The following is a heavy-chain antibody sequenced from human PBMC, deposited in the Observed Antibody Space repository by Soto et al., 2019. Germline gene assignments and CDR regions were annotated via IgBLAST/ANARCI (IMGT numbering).Heavy chain of an antibody. CDR3: ARQPKDAFDI. J-gene: IGHJ3*02. CDR1: GGSISSSSYY. V-gene: IGHV4-39*01. CDR2: IYYRGST. Sequence: QLQLQESGPGLVKPSETLSLTCTVSGGSISSSSYYWGWIRQPPGKGLEWIGSIYYRGSTYYNPSRKSRVTISVNTSKNQFSLKLRSVTAADTAVYYCARQPKDAFDIWGQGTMVTVSS.